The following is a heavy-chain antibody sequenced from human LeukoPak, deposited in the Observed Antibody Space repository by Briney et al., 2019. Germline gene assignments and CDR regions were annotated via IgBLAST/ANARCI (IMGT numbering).Heavy chain of an antibody. J-gene: IGHJ3*02. Sequence: PSETLSLTCSVSGGSISSYYWTWIRQPPGRGLQWIGHIYYSGTTNYNPSLRSRVTISLDTSKSQFSLKLSSVTAADTAIYYCARDLGIWGQGTVVTVSS. CDR1: GGSISSYY. CDR3: ARDLGI. V-gene: IGHV4-59*01. CDR2: IYYSGTT.